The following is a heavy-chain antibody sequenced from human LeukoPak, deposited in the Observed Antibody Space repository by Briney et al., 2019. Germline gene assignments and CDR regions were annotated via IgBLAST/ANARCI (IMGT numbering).Heavy chain of an antibody. D-gene: IGHD3-9*01. CDR2: ISSSSSTI. J-gene: IGHJ6*02. Sequence: PGGSLRLSCAASGFTFSSYSMNWVRQAPGKGLEWVSYISSSSSTIYYADSVKGRFTISRDNAKNSLYLQMNSLRAEDTAVYYCARDTVLRYPIPDPATSMDVWGQGTTVTVSS. CDR1: GFTFSSYS. CDR3: ARDTVLRYPIPDPATSMDV. V-gene: IGHV3-48*04.